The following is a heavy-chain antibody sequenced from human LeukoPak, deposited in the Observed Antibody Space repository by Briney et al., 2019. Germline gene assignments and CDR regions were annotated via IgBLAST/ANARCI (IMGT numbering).Heavy chain of an antibody. Sequence: GGSRRLSCAASGFTFSNAWMSWVRQAPGKGLEWVGRIKSKTDGGTTDYAAPVKGRFTISRDDSKNTLYLQMNSLKTEDTAVYYCTTGVVVPAAMAFDIWGQGTMVTVSS. D-gene: IGHD2-2*01. V-gene: IGHV3-15*01. CDR1: GFTFSNAW. CDR3: TTGVVVPAAMAFDI. J-gene: IGHJ3*02. CDR2: IKSKTDGGTT.